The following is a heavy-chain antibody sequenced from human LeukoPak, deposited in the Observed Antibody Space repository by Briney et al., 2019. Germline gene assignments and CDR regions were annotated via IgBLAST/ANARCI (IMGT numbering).Heavy chain of an antibody. J-gene: IGHJ4*02. CDR3: ARNSLTYGDYVNYYFDY. V-gene: IGHV1-69*13. Sequence: SVKVSCKASGGTFSSYAISWVRQAPGQGLEWMGGIIPIFGTANYAQKFQGRVTITADESTSTAYMELSSLRSEDTAMYYCARNSLTYGDYVNYYFDYWGQGTLVTVSS. CDR2: IIPIFGTA. CDR1: GGTFSSYA. D-gene: IGHD4-17*01.